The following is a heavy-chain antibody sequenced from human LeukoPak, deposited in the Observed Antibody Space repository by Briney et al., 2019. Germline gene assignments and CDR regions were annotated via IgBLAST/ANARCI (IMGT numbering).Heavy chain of an antibody. Sequence: ASVKVSCKTSGYTFTKYLIHWVRQAPGQGLEWMGTINPQGDITNYAQRFQGRITLTEDTSTSTAYMELRSLRSDDTAVYYCARVDILTGYYALPVGFDPWGQGTLVTVSS. CDR3: ARVDILTGYYALPVGFDP. CDR1: GYTFTKYL. D-gene: IGHD3-9*01. V-gene: IGHV1-46*01. CDR2: INPQGDIT. J-gene: IGHJ5*02.